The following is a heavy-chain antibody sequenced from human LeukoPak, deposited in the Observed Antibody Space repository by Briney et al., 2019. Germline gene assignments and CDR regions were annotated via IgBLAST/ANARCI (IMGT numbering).Heavy chain of an antibody. V-gene: IGHV3-30*02. D-gene: IGHD6-13*01. Sequence: PGESLRLSCAASGFTFSSYGMHWVRQAPGKGLEWVTFIRYDGNDKYYGDSVKGRFTISRDNSKNTLYLQMNSLRAEDTAVYYCARDSSSPIAAAAPDIWGQRTMVTVSS. CDR1: GFTFSSYG. CDR2: IRYDGNDK. CDR3: ARDSSSPIAAAAPDI. J-gene: IGHJ3*02.